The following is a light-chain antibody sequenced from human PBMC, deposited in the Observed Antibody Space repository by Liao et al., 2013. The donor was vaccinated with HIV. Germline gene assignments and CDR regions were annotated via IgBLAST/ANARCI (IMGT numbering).Light chain of an antibody. CDR3: QVWDSSGDHVV. Sequence: SYVLTQPPSVSVAPGKTARITCGEFNIGSKSVHWYHQKPGQAPVLVIYFDSDRPSGIPERFSGSNSGNTATLTISRVEAGDEADYYCQVWDSSGDHVVFGGGTKLTVL. V-gene: IGLV3-21*01. J-gene: IGLJ2*01. CDR2: FDS. CDR1: NIGSKS.